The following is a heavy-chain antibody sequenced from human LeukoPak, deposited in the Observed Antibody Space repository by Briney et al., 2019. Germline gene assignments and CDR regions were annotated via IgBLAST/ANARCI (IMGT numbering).Heavy chain of an antibody. CDR3: ARVKGYTDFDY. V-gene: IGHV3-30*04. J-gene: IGHJ4*02. CDR1: GLIFSTYA. D-gene: IGHD5-24*01. Sequence: PGRSLRLSCAASGLIFSTYAMHWVRQAPGKGLEWVAVISSDGSNKYYADSVKGRFTISRDNSKNTLNLQMNSLRPEDTAVYFCARVKGYTDFDYWGQGTLVTVSS. CDR2: ISSDGSNK.